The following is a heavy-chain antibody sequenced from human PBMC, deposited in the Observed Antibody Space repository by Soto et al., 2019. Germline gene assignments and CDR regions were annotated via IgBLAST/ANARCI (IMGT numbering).Heavy chain of an antibody. Sequence: QVQLMQYGAEVTKPGASVTLSCKTSGYAFMSYGLSWVRLVPGQGLEWMGWTVAGSGNRIYAQKFQDRINMNRARSTNTGYMELRRLRSDDSALYFCTRVAGYGSGSRHFDNWGQGPLVTVSS. CDR1: GYAFMSYG. J-gene: IGHJ4*02. D-gene: IGHD3-10*01. CDR2: TVAGSGNR. CDR3: TRVAGYGSGSRHFDN. V-gene: IGHV1-18*01.